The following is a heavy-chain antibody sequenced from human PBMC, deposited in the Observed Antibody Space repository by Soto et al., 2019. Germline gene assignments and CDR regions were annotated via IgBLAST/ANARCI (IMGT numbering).Heavy chain of an antibody. J-gene: IGHJ6*02. CDR3: ARNGETAASSYDYYYYGMDV. Sequence: GASVKVSCKASGGTFSSYAISWVRQAPGQGLEWMGGIIPIFGTANYAQKFQGRVTITADESTSTAYMELSSLRSEDTAVYYCARNGETAASSYDYYYYGMDVWGQGTTVTVSS. V-gene: IGHV1-69*13. D-gene: IGHD6-13*01. CDR1: GGTFSSYA. CDR2: IIPIFGTA.